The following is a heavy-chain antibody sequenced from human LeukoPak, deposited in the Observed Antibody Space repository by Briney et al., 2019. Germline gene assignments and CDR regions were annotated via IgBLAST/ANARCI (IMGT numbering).Heavy chain of an antibody. D-gene: IGHD2-2*01. CDR1: GGSISNYY. J-gene: IGHJ4*02. V-gene: IGHV4-59*08. CDR2: IYYSGST. CDR3: ARPNPYCSSTSCSFDY. Sequence: SETLSLTCTVSGGSISNYYWSWIRQPPGKELQWIGFIYYSGSTNYNPSLKSRVTISVDTSKNQFSLKLSSVTAADTAVYYCARPNPYCSSTSCSFDYWGQGTLVTVSS.